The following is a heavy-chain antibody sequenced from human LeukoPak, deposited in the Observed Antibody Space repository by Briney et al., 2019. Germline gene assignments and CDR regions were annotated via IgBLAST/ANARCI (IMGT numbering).Heavy chain of an antibody. CDR1: GGSISSYY. D-gene: IGHD4-17*01. V-gene: IGHV4-59*01. CDR2: IYYSGST. J-gene: IGHJ4*02. CDR3: ARDRGGGHDYGDFYFDY. Sequence: SETLSLXCTVSGGSISSYYWSWIRQPPGKGLEWIGYIYYSGSTNYNPSLKSRVTISVDTSKNQFSLKLSSVTAADTAVYYCARDRGGGHDYGDFYFDYWGQGTLVTVSS.